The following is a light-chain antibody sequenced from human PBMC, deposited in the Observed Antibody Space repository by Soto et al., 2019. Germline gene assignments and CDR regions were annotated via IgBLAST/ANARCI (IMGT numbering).Light chain of an antibody. CDR3: QQLSTYPLT. CDR1: QSISTY. J-gene: IGKJ4*01. V-gene: IGKV1-5*03. Sequence: DIQMTQSPSTLSASVGDRVTITCRASQSISTYLAWYRHKPGEAPKLLIYKASTLERGVPSRFSGSGSGTDFTLTISSLQPEDFATYYCQQLSTYPLTFGGGTKVDIK. CDR2: KAS.